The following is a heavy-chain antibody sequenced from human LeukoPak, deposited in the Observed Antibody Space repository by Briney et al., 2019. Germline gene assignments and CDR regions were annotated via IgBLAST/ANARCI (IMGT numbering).Heavy chain of an antibody. J-gene: IGHJ4*02. CDR3: ARGRGGSGDRVIFDI. CDR1: GHSIRSGSY. CDR2: IYHSGNT. V-gene: IGHV4-38-2*01. Sequence: SETPSLTCDVSGHSIRSGSYWGWIWQPPGKGLEWIGSIYHSGNTYYNSSLKSRLIRSVDTSKNQISLKLSSVAAADTAIYYCARGRGGSGDRVIFDIWGQGTLVTISS. D-gene: IGHD1-26*01.